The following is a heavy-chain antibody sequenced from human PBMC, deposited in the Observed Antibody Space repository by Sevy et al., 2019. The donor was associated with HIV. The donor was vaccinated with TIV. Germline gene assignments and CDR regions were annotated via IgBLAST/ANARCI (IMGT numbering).Heavy chain of an antibody. Sequence: SETLSLTCTVSGGSISSYYWSWIRQPPGKGLEWIGYIYYSGSTNYNPSLKSRVTISVDTSKNQYSLKLSYVTAADTAVYYCARINIVATIWGPSNWFDPWGQGTLVTVSS. CDR3: ARINIVATIWGPSNWFDP. J-gene: IGHJ5*02. CDR1: GGSISSYY. D-gene: IGHD5-12*01. CDR2: IYYSGST. V-gene: IGHV4-59*01.